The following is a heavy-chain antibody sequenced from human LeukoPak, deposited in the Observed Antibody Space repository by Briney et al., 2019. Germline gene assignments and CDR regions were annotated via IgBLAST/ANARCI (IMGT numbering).Heavy chain of an antibody. J-gene: IGHJ4*02. CDR1: GFTFSNYW. Sequence: PGGSLRLSCAASGFTFSNYWMHWVRQASGKGLVWVSGINSDGSSTSYADSVEGRFTISRDNAKNTLYLQMNSLRAEDTAVYYCAVDSSGYWAFDYWGQGTLVTVSS. CDR3: AVDSSGYWAFDY. V-gene: IGHV3-74*01. D-gene: IGHD3-22*01. CDR2: INSDGSST.